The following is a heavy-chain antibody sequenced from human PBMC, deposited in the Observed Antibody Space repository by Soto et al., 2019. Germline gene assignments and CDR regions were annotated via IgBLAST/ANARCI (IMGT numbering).Heavy chain of an antibody. V-gene: IGHV5-51*01. J-gene: IGHJ4*01. Sequence: EVHLVQSGAEVKKPGESLKISCKGSGYTFTNYYIAWVRQVPGKGLEWVGTIYPTDSDTRYSPSFQGQVTISVDKSISTAYLQWSNLKASDSATYFRARGRCADPCPSGDYWGQGTLVDVSS. D-gene: IGHD2-15*01. CDR1: GYTFTNYY. CDR2: IYPTDSDT. CDR3: ARGRCADPCPSGDY.